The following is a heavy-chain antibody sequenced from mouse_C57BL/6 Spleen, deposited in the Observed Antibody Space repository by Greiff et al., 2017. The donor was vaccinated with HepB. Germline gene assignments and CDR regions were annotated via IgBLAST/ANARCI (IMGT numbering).Heavy chain of an antibody. Sequence: QVHVKQSGAELVKPGASVKISCKASGYAFSSYWMNWVKQRPGKGLEWIGQIYPGDGDTNYNGKFKGKATLTADKSSSTAYMQLSSLTSEDSAVYFCAREGGYDVGVFAYWGQGTLVTVSA. D-gene: IGHD2-2*01. CDR3: AREGGYDVGVFAY. CDR1: GYAFSSYW. J-gene: IGHJ3*01. V-gene: IGHV1-80*01. CDR2: IYPGDGDT.